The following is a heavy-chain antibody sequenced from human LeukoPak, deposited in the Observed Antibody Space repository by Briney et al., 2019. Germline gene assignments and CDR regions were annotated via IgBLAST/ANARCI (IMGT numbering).Heavy chain of an antibody. J-gene: IGHJ5*02. D-gene: IGHD3-3*01. V-gene: IGHV4-59*01. CDR2: IYYSGST. Sequence: SETLSLTCTVSNDSISKYYWSWIRQPPGKGLEWIGYIYYSGSTNCNPSLKSRVTISVDTSKNQFSLKLTSVTAADTAVYYCARDQTRFWSGYYEAAYNWFDPWGQGTLVTVSS. CDR1: NDSISKYY. CDR3: ARDQTRFWSGYYEAAYNWFDP.